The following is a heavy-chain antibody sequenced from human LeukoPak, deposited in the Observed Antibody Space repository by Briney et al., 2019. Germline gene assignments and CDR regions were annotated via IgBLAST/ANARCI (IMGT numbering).Heavy chain of an antibody. CDR1: GFTFSSYE. J-gene: IGHJ4*02. CDR3: ARGVVGASFDY. V-gene: IGHV3-48*03. D-gene: IGHD1-26*01. CDR2: ISSSGSTI. Sequence: GGSLRLSCAASGFTFSSYEMNWVRQAPGKGLEWVSYISSSGSTIYYADSVKGRFTISRDNAKNSLYLQMNSLRAEDTAVYYCARGVVGASFDYWGQGTLVTVSS.